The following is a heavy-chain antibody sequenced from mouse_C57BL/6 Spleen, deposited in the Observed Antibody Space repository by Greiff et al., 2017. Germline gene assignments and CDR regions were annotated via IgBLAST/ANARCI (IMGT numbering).Heavy chain of an antibody. Sequence: QVQLQQSGAELARPGASVKLSCKASVHTFTSYGISWVKQRTGQGLAWIGEIYPRSGNTYYNEKFMGKATLAADKSSSTAYMELRSLTSEDSAVYFCASRGEDYYAMDYWGQGTSVTVAS. CDR3: ASRGEDYYAMDY. J-gene: IGHJ4*01. CDR2: IYPRSGNT. D-gene: IGHD3-1*01. CDR1: VHTFTSYG. V-gene: IGHV1-81*01.